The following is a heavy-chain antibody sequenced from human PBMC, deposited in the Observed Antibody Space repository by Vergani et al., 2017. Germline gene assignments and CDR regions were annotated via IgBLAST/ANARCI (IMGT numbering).Heavy chain of an antibody. V-gene: IGHV3-33*01. Sequence: QGQVVESGGGVVQPGRPLRLSCAASGFTFSNYGMHWVRQPPGKGLEWVAGIWYDGSKKDYADSLKGRLTISRDNSKNTLYLQMNSLRAEDTAVYYCVGGASWGDYWGQGTRVTVSS. CDR1: GFTFSNYG. J-gene: IGHJ4*02. D-gene: IGHD3-16*01. CDR3: VGGASWGDY. CDR2: IWYDGSKK.